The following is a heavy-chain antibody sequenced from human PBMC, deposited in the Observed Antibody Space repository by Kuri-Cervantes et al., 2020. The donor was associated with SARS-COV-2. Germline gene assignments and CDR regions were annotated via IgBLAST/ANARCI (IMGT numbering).Heavy chain of an antibody. D-gene: IGHD1-20*01. J-gene: IGHJ4*02. CDR2: IYYTGST. V-gene: IGHV4-39*01. Sequence: GSLRLSCTVSGASISSSSYYWDWNRQPPGKGLEWIGSIYYTGSTYYNPSLKSRVTMSVDTSKNQFSLKLSSVTAADTAVYYCASRSASLTELYYFDYWGQGTLVTVSS. CDR1: GASISSSSYY. CDR3: ASRSASLTELYYFDY.